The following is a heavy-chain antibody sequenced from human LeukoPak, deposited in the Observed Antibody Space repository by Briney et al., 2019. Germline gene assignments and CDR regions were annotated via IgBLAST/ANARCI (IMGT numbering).Heavy chain of an antibody. Sequence: SVKVFCKASGGTFSSYAIRWVRQAPGQGLEWMGRIIPILGIANYAQKFQGRVTITADKSTSTAYMELSSLRSEDTAVYYCARGYCSSTSCYDFDYWGQGTLVTVSS. CDR1: GGTFSSYA. V-gene: IGHV1-69*04. D-gene: IGHD2-2*01. J-gene: IGHJ4*02. CDR2: IIPILGIA. CDR3: ARGYCSSTSCYDFDY.